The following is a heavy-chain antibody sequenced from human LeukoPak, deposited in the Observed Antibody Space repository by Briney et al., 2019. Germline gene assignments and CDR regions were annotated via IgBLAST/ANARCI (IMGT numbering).Heavy chain of an antibody. D-gene: IGHD6-13*01. Sequence: SETLSLTCAVYGGSFSGYYWSWIRQPPGKGLEWIGEINQSGSTNYNPSLKSRVTISVDTSKNQSSLKLSSGTAADTAVYYCARGKSSSWYGPGWFDPWGQGTLVTVSS. CDR1: GGSFSGYY. CDR2: INQSGST. V-gene: IGHV4-34*01. J-gene: IGHJ5*02. CDR3: ARGKSSSWYGPGWFDP.